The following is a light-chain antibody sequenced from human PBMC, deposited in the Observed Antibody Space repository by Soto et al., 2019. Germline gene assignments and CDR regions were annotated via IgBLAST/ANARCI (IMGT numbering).Light chain of an antibody. J-gene: IGKJ4*02. CDR3: QQRVNWPLT. CDR2: DAS. Sequence: EIVLTQSPGTLSLSPGERATLSCRASRSVSNNYLAWYQQKPGQAPRLLFFDASSRASGVPHRFSAGGSGTDFTLIISSLQPEDFAVYYCQQRVNWPLTFGGGTKVDIK. V-gene: IGKV3D-20*02. CDR1: RSVSNNY.